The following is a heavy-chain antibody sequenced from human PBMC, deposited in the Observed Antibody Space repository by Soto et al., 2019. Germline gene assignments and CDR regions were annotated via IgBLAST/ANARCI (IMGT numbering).Heavy chain of an antibody. CDR1: GFTSSSFS. CDR2: ISSSSSYI. Sequence: EVQLVESGGGLVKPGGSLGLPFAAFGFTSSSFSMTWVRQPPGKGLEWVSSISSSSSYIYYADSVKGRFTISRDNAKNSLYLQMNSLRAEDTAVYYCARDPPHLRYFDWLPFDYWGQGTLVTVSS. J-gene: IGHJ4*02. D-gene: IGHD3-9*01. CDR3: ARDPPHLRYFDWLPFDY. V-gene: IGHV3-21*01.